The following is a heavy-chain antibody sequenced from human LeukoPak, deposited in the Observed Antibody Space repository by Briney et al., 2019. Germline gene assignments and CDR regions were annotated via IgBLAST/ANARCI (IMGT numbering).Heavy chain of an antibody. CDR2: IHTNSGGT. Sequence: ASVKVSCKASGYTFTGYYMHWVRQAPGQGLEWMGWIHTNSGGTNYAQKFQGRVTMTRDTSISTAYMELSRLRSDDTAVYYCARDTGITMVRGVIIPCNWFDPWGQGTLVTVSS. V-gene: IGHV1-2*02. D-gene: IGHD3-10*01. CDR3: ARDTGITMVRGVIIPCNWFDP. J-gene: IGHJ5*02. CDR1: GYTFTGYY.